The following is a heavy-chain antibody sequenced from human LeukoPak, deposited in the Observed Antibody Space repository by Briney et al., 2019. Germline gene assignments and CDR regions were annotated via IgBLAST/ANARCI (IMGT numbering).Heavy chain of an antibody. D-gene: IGHD3-10*01. CDR3: ARGGYYGSGTYLST. CDR2: IYYSGST. V-gene: IGHV4-59*08. J-gene: IGHJ5*02. CDR1: GGSISSYY. Sequence: SETLSLTCTVSGGSISSYYWSWIRQPPGKGLEWIGYIYYSGSTNYNPSLKSRVTISVDTSKNQFSLRLISVTATDTAVYYCARGGYYGSGTYLSTWGQGTLVTVSS.